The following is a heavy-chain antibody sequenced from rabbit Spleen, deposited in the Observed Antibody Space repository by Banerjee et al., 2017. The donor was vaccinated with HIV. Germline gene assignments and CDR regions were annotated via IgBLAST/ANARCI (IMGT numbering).Heavy chain of an antibody. CDR3: ARYGYDDYGYPHDVFDP. J-gene: IGHJ2*01. V-gene: IGHV1S45*01. CDR2: IYTGSGGST. D-gene: IGHD2-1*01. CDR1: GFSFSGDSY. Sequence: QEQLEESGGDLVKPEGSLTLTCTASGFSFSGDSYMCWVRQAPGKGLEWIACIYTGSGGSTYYASWAKGRFTISKASSTTVTLQMTSLTVADTATYFCARYGYDDYGYPHDVFDPWGQGTLVTVS.